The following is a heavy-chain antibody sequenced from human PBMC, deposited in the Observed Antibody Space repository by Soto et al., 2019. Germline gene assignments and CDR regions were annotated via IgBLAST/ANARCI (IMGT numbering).Heavy chain of an antibody. CDR1: GGSSRSSNYY. D-gene: IGHD5-18*01. J-gene: IGHJ4*01. V-gene: IGHV4-39*01. CDR3: AHAGRILPWILDSYYFDF. Sequence: SETLSLTCTVSGGSSRSSNYYWGWIRQHPGKGLEWIGSMYDSGSTYYNPSLKSRVTISVDTSKKQFSLRVSSVTAADTAVYYRAHAGRILPWILDSYYFDFWAPGTLVTVSS. CDR2: MYDSGST.